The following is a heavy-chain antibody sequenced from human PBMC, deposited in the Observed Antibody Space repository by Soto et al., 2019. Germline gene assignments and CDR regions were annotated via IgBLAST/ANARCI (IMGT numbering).Heavy chain of an antibody. V-gene: IGHV1-18*01. D-gene: IGHD2-2*01. J-gene: IGHJ5*02. CDR1: GYTFSNYG. CDR2: ISLYSDGT. CDR3: ARVVPGAEAWFGP. Sequence: QVQLVQSGGEVKRPGASVKVSCKTSGYTFSNYGITWVRQAPGQPLEWLGWISLYSDGTNYAQKFQGRVSMTTDTSTTTAYMELRSLRSDDTAVYYCARVVPGAEAWFGPWGQVNLVTVSS.